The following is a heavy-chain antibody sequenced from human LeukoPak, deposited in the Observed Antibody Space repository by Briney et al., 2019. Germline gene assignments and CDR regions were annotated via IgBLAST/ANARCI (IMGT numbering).Heavy chain of an antibody. D-gene: IGHD6-13*01. Sequence: QSGGSLRLSCAASGFTFDDYTMHWVRQAPGKGLEWVSLISWDGGSTYYADSVKGRFTISRDNSKNSLYLQMNSLRTEDTALYYCAKDMYDGGAAAALDYWGQGTLVTVSS. V-gene: IGHV3-43*01. CDR1: GFTFDDYT. CDR2: ISWDGGST. J-gene: IGHJ4*02. CDR3: AKDMYDGGAAAALDY.